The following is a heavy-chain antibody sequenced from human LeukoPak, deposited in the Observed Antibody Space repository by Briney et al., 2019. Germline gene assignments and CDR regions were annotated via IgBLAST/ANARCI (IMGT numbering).Heavy chain of an antibody. CDR3: AKRGVVIRVILVGFHKEAYYFDS. CDR2: ISGSGGST. Sequence: GGSLRLSCAVSGITLSNYGMSWVRQAPGKGLEWVAGISGSGGSTNYADSVKGRFTISRDNPKNTLYLQMTSVRAEDTAVYFCAKRGVVIRVILVGFHKEAYYFDSWGQGALVTVSS. D-gene: IGHD3-22*01. J-gene: IGHJ4*02. CDR1: GITLSNYG. V-gene: IGHV3-23*01.